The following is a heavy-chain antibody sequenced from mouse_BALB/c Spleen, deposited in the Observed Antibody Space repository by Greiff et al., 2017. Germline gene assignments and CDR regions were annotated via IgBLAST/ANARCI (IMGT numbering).Heavy chain of an antibody. V-gene: IGHV5-6-2*01. CDR1: GFTFSSYY. J-gene: IGHJ2*01. CDR2: INSNGGST. Sequence: EVHLVESGGGLVKLGGSLKLSCAASGFTFSSYYMSWVRQTPEKRLELVAAINSNGGSTYYPDTVKGRFTISRDNAKNTLYLQMSSLKSEDTALYYCARHGGLRALDYWGQGTTLTVSS. D-gene: IGHD2-4*01. CDR3: ARHGGLRALDY.